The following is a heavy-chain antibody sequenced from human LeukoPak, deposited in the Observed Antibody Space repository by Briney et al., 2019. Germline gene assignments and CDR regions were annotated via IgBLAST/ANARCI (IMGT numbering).Heavy chain of an antibody. D-gene: IGHD6-13*01. CDR2: ISASGGST. CDR3: ATYSSSWHLGY. V-gene: IGHV3-23*01. Sequence: GGSLRLSCAASGFTFTSYAMSWVRQAPGKGLEWVAAISASGGSTYYAGSVKGRFTISRDNSKNTLYLEMNSLRAEDTAVYYCATYSSSWHLGYWGERRLGTASS. J-gene: IGHJ4*02. CDR1: GFTFTSYA.